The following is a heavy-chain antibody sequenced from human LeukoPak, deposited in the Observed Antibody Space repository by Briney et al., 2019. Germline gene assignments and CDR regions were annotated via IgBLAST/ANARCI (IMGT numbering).Heavy chain of an antibody. J-gene: IGHJ4*02. D-gene: IGHD2-2*01. CDR3: AKAVVIVPTATPFDY. CDR1: GFTFSNYA. V-gene: IGHV3-30*07. Sequence: GGSLRLSCAASGFTFSNYAMHWVRQAPGKGLEWVAIISYDGSNKYYADSVKGRFTISRDNSKNTLNLQMNSLRAEDTAVYYCAKAVVIVPTATPFDYWGQGTLVTVSS. CDR2: ISYDGSNK.